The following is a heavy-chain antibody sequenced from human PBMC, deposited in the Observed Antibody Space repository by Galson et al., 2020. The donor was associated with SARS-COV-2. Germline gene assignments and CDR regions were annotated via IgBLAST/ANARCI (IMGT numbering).Heavy chain of an antibody. V-gene: IGHV6-1*01. CDR1: GDSVSSNSAA. CDR2: TYYRSKWYS. CDR3: ARRPGISVARTFDY. D-gene: IGHD6-19*01. Sequence: SQTLSLPCAIPGDSVSSNSAAWNWIRQSPARGLEWLGRTYYRSKWYSEYAVSVKGRITINSDTSKNQFSLQLNSVTPEDTAVYYCARRPGISVARTFDYWGQGTLVTVSS. J-gene: IGHJ4*02.